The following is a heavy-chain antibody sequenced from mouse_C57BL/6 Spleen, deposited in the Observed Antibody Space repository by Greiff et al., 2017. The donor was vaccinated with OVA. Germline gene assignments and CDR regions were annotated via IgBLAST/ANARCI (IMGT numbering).Heavy chain of an antibody. CDR2: IWTGGGT. Sequence: VMLVESGPGLVAPSQSLSITCTVSGFSLTSYAISWVRQPPGKGLEWLGVIWTGGGTNYNSALNSRLSISKDNSKSQVFLKMSSLQTDDTARYYCARNYYGSSWYFDVWGTGTTVTVSS. V-gene: IGHV2-9-1*01. D-gene: IGHD1-1*01. J-gene: IGHJ1*03. CDR1: GFSLTSYA. CDR3: ARNYYGSSWYFDV.